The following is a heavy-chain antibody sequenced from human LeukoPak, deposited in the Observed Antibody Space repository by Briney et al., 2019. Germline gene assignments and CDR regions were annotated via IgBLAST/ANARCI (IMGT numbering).Heavy chain of an antibody. J-gene: IGHJ4*02. D-gene: IGHD4-17*01. CDR3: ASLYYGDYDY. CDR1: GFTFSSYG. Sequence: GGSLRLSCAASGFTFSSYGMHWVRQAPGKGLEWVAFIRYDGSNKYYADSVKGRFTISRDSSKNTLYLQMNSLRAEDTAVYYCASLYYGDYDYWGQGTLVTVSS. CDR2: IRYDGSNK. V-gene: IGHV3-30*02.